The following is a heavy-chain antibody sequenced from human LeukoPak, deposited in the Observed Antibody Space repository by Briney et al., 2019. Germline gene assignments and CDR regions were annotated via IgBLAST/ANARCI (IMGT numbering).Heavy chain of an antibody. CDR2: ISTNSRTI. V-gene: IGHV3-48*01. J-gene: IGHJ4*03. CDR1: GFPFSRYS. Sequence: GGSLRLSCAPSGFPFSRYSMNWVGKAPGKGWKGVGFISTNSRTIYSGDSVKGRFSISRDNDKSLLYLQMENLRVEDTAVYYCTTYFDTTGYFEEAYDTWGQGTPVTVSA. CDR3: TTYFDTTGYFEEAYDT. D-gene: IGHD3-22*01.